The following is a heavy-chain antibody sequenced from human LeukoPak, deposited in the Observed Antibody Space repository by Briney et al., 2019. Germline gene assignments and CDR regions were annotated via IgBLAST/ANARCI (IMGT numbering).Heavy chain of an antibody. CDR3: ARDGYCSGGSCRRGAKTFDY. CDR2: IYYSGST. J-gene: IGHJ4*02. V-gene: IGHV4-61*08. Sequence: PSETLSLTCTVSGDSISSGDYYWSWIRQPAGKGLEWIGYIYYSGSTNYNPSLKSRVTISVDTSKNQFSLKLSSVTAADTAVYYCARDGYCSGGSCRRGAKTFDYWGQGTLVTVSS. CDR1: GDSISSGDYY. D-gene: IGHD2-15*01.